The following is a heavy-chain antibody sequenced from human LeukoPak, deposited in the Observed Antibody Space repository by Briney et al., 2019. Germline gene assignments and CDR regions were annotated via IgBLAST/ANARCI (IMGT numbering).Heavy chain of an antibody. CDR2: ISYSGGTL. Sequence: GGSLRLSCAASGFTFSDYYMSWIRQAPGKGLEWVSYISYSGGTLYYADSVKGRFTMSRDNAKNSVYLQMNSLRAEDTAVYYCTRDAALVPGKNFWGQGTLVTVSS. CDR1: GFTFSDYY. CDR3: TRDAALVPGKNF. J-gene: IGHJ4*02. D-gene: IGHD6-19*01. V-gene: IGHV3-11*04.